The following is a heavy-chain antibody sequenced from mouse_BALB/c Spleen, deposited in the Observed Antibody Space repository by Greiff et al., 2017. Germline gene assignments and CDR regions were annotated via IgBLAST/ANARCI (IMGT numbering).Heavy chain of an antibody. Sequence: EVQLQQSGPELVKPGASVKISCKASGYTFTDYNMHWVKQSHGKSLEWIGYIDPYNGGTGYNQKFKSKATLTVDNSSSTAYMELRSLTSEDSAVYYCARGYGSSYRFDYWGQGTTLTVSS. J-gene: IGHJ2*01. CDR3: ARGYGSSYRFDY. V-gene: IGHV1S29*02. CDR2: IDPYNGGT. D-gene: IGHD1-1*01. CDR1: GYTFTDYN.